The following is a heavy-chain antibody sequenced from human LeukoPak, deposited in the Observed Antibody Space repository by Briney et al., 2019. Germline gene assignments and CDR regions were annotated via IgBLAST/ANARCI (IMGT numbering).Heavy chain of an antibody. CDR1: GYTFTGYY. J-gene: IGHJ6*03. Sequence: ASVKVSCKASGYTFTGYYMHWVRQAPGQGLEWMGWINPNSGGTNYAQKFQGRVTMTRDTSISTAYMELSRLRSDDTAVYYCARGSGSYWPDNYMDVWGKGTTVTVSS. CDR3: ARGSGSYWPDNYMDV. V-gene: IGHV1-2*02. D-gene: IGHD3-10*01. CDR2: INPNSGGT.